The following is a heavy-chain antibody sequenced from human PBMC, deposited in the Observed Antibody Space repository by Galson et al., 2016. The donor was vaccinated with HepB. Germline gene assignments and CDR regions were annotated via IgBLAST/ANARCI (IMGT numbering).Heavy chain of an antibody. CDR3: TRAFGGGYTYVYSF. J-gene: IGHJ4*02. V-gene: IGHV1-69*01. Sequence: VKVSCKASGGTFSNYAISWVRQAPGQGLEWMGGIIPIFGTADYAQKFQGRVTITADESTSTAYMELSSLRSEDTAVYYCTRAFGGGYTYVYSFWGQGTLVTVSS. CDR2: IIPIFGTA. D-gene: IGHD5-18*01. CDR1: GGTFSNYA.